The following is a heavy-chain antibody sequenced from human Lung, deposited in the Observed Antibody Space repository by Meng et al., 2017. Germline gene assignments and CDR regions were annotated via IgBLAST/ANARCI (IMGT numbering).Heavy chain of an antibody. CDR1: GGSFSDYY. D-gene: IGHD4-11*01. Sequence: AQPQAWGAGVLKHSETLSHTCVVSGGSFSDYYWGWIRQPPGKGLEWIGEINHSGSTNYNPSLESRATISVDTSQNNLSLKLSSVTAADSAVYYCARGPTTMAHDFDYWGQGTLVTVSS. CDR3: ARGPTTMAHDFDY. V-gene: IGHV4-34*01. J-gene: IGHJ4*02. CDR2: INHSGST.